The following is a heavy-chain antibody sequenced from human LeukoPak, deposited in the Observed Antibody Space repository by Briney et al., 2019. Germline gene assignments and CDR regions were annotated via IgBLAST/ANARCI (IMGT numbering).Heavy chain of an antibody. V-gene: IGHV4-59*01. Sequence: PSETLSLTCTVSGGSISSYYWSWIRQPPGKGLEWIGYIYYSGSTNYNPSLKSRVTISVDTSKNQFSLKLSSVTAADTAVYYCARAPRYCSSTSCPLDAFDIWGQGTMVTVSS. CDR1: GGSISSYY. D-gene: IGHD2-2*01. CDR3: ARAPRYCSSTSCPLDAFDI. J-gene: IGHJ3*02. CDR2: IYYSGST.